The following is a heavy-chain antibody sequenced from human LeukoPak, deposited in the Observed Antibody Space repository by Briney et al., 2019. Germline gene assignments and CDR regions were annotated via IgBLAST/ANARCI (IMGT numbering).Heavy chain of an antibody. D-gene: IGHD2-2*01. CDR1: GFIVSSNY. CDR3: ARVVNVPFMPIDS. V-gene: IGHV3-53*01. J-gene: IGHJ4*02. CDR2: IYSGGNT. Sequence: GGFLRLSCAASGFIVSSNYMSWVRQAPGKGLEWVSIIYSGGNTYYADSVKGRFTISRDSSKSALYLQMNSLRAEDTAVYYCARVVNVPFMPIDSWGQGTLVTVSS.